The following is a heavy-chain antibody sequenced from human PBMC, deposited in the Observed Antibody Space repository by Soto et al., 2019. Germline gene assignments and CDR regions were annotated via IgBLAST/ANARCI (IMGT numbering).Heavy chain of an antibody. V-gene: IGHV5-51*01. Sequence: WVRQIPGKGLEWMGIIYPSDSDTRYSPSFQGQVTISADKSISTAYLQWTSLKASDTATYYCAAAIGVTESAYFHHWGQGTQVTVSS. CDR3: AAAIGVTESAYFHH. J-gene: IGHJ1*01. D-gene: IGHD6-19*01. CDR2: IYPSDSDT.